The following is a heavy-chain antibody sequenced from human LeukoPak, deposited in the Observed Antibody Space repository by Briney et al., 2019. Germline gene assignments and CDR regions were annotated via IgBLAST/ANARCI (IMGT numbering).Heavy chain of an antibody. J-gene: IGHJ4*02. CDR2: ITSSGTTM. CDR3: ARETPRRGETRDGYR. V-gene: IGHV3-11*04. Sequence: PGGSLRLSCVASGFTFRDSYMNWIRQAPGKGLEWISYITSSGTTMYYADSVRGRFTISRDNAKNSLHLQMNSLRDEDTAVYYCARETPRRGETRDGYRWGQGTLVTVSS. D-gene: IGHD5-24*01. CDR1: GFTFRDSY.